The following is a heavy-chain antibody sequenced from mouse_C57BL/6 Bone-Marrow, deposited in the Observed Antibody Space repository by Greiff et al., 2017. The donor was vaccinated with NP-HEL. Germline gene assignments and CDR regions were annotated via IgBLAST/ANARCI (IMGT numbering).Heavy chain of an antibody. CDR3: ARRRSYDGYYVAWFAY. Sequence: QVQLKQPGAELVMPGASVKLSCKASGYTFTSYWMHWVKQRPGQGLEWIGEIDPSDSYTNYNQKFKGKSTLTVDKSSSTAYMQLSSLTSEDSAVYYCARRRSYDGYYVAWFAYWGQGTLVTVSA. D-gene: IGHD2-3*01. CDR2: IDPSDSYT. V-gene: IGHV1-69*01. CDR1: GYTFTSYW. J-gene: IGHJ3*01.